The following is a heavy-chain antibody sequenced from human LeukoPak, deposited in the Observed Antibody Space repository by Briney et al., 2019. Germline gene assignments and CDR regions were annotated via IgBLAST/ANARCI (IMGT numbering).Heavy chain of an antibody. CDR1: GGSISSYY. Sequence: SETLSLTCTVSGGSISSYYWNWIRQPPGKGLEWIGYIYYSGSTNYNPSLKSRVTISVDTSKNQFSLKLSSVTAADTAVYYCARSGSGSYYNVLAFAEYFQHWGQGTLVTVSS. CDR3: ARSGSGSYYNVLAFAEYFQH. J-gene: IGHJ1*01. D-gene: IGHD3-10*01. CDR2: IYYSGST. V-gene: IGHV4-59*01.